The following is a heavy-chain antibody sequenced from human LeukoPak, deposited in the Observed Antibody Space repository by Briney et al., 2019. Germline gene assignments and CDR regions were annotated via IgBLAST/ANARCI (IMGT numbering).Heavy chain of an antibody. V-gene: IGHV3-30*18. Sequence: GGSLRLSCAAPGFTFSSYTIHGVRQAPRKVLEWLACISYDRNKKIYENSVKGRFPISRDNFKNPMYLKMTSLKAEDTAVYYCAKSGSTYDYPTGQIDYWGQGTLVTVSS. J-gene: IGHJ4*02. CDR1: GFTFSSYT. CDR3: AKSGSTYDYPTGQIDY. CDR2: ISYDRNKK. D-gene: IGHD3-16*01.